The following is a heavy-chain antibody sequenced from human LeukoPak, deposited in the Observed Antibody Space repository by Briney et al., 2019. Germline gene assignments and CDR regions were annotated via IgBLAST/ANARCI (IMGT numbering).Heavy chain of an antibody. D-gene: IGHD3-16*01. V-gene: IGHV3-30*02. CDR2: IRYDGSNK. J-gene: IGHJ4*02. Sequence: GGSLRLSCSASGFTFSSYGMHWVRQAPGKGLEWVAFIRYDGSNKYYADSVKGRFTISRDNAKNRLYLQMNSLRAEDTAVYYCARVRWGGLYYFDYWGQGTLVTVSS. CDR3: ARVRWGGLYYFDY. CDR1: GFTFSSYG.